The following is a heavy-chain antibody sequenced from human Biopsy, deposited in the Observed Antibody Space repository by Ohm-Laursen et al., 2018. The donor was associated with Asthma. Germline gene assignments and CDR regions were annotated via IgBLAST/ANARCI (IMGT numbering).Heavy chain of an antibody. Sequence: SQTLSLTCTVSGVSITTSPSYWSWLRLLPGKGLEWIGCIYYSGETFFNPSLKNPLFMSLDSSKNQFSLKMTSVTVADTAVYFCARNLPGYTYGPFEDWGQGTLVTVSS. CDR3: ARNLPGYTYGPFED. V-gene: IGHV4-31*01. CDR2: IYYSGET. CDR1: GVSITTSPSY. J-gene: IGHJ4*02. D-gene: IGHD5-18*01.